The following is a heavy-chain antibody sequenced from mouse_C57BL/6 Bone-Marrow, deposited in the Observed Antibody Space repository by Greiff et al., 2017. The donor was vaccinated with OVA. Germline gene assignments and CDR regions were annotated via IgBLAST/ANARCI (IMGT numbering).Heavy chain of an antibody. CDR2: IDPENGDT. V-gene: IGHV14-4*01. CDR1: GFNIKDDY. D-gene: IGHD1-1*01. Sequence: VQLQQSGAELVRPGASVKLSCTASGFNIKDDYMHWVKQRPEQGLEWIGWIDPENGDTEYASKFQGKATITADTSSNTAYLQLSSLTSEDTAVYYCAWGTRYGSSWYFDVWGTGTTVTVSS. J-gene: IGHJ1*03. CDR3: AWGTRYGSSWYFDV.